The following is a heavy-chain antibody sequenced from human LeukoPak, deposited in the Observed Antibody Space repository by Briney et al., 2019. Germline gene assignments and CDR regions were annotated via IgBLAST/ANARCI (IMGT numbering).Heavy chain of an antibody. CDR1: GFTFSSYS. V-gene: IGHV3-48*04. D-gene: IGHD6-13*01. Sequence: GGSLRLSCAASGFTFSSYSMNWVRQAPGKGLEWVSYISSSSTIYYADSVKGRFTISRDNAKNSLYLQMNSLRAEDTAVYYCARGGVYSSSCTDYWGQGTLVTVSS. J-gene: IGHJ4*02. CDR3: ARGGVYSSSCTDY. CDR2: ISSSSTI.